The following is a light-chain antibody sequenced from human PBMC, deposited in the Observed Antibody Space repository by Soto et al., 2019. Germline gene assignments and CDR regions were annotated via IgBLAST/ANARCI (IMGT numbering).Light chain of an antibody. CDR1: QSLLYSNGYNY. V-gene: IGKV2-28*01. J-gene: IGKJ4*01. Sequence: DIVMTQSPLSLPVTPGEPASISCRSSQSLLYSNGYNYLNWYLQKPGQSPQLLIYLGSNRASGVPDRFSGSGSGTDFTMKISRVEAEDVGVYYCMQALQTPLTFGGGTRGEIK. CDR2: LGS. CDR3: MQALQTPLT.